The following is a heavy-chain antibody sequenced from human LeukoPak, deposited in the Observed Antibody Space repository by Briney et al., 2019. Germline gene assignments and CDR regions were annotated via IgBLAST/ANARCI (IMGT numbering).Heavy chain of an antibody. D-gene: IGHD6-6*01. J-gene: IGHJ4*02. CDR2: ISSSSRYI. CDR1: GFTFSTYS. Sequence: PGGSLRLSCAASGFTFSTYSMNWVRQAPGKGLEWVSSISSSSRYIYHADSVKGRFTISRDNAKNSLYLQMNSLRAEDTAVYYCAIYSISPWWGQGTLVTVSP. CDR3: AIYSISPW. V-gene: IGHV3-21*01.